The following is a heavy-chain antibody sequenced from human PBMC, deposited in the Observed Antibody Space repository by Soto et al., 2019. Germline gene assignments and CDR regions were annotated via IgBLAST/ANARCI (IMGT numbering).Heavy chain of an antibody. CDR1: GGSFTSNNW. CDR2: IYRTGST. J-gene: IGHJ4*02. CDR3: ASRDPGTSVDY. Sequence: KPSETLSLTCAVSGGSFTSNNWWTWVRQPPGQGLEWIGEIYRTGSTSYNPSLKSRVTISLDKSENQFSPKVTSLTAADTAVYYCASRDPGTSVDYWGQGTLVTVSS. D-gene: IGHD1-7*01. V-gene: IGHV4-4*02.